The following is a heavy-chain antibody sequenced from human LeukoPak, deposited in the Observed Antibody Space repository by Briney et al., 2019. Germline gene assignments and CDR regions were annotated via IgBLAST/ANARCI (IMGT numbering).Heavy chain of an antibody. Sequence: GGSLRFSCAASGFTLSSYWMHWVRQAPGRGLVWVSRINSDGSSTSYADSVKGRFTISRDNAKNTLYLQMNSLRAEDTAVYYCARDRAVWYSGYDSERGCFDYWGQGTLVTVSS. CDR1: GFTLSSYW. D-gene: IGHD5-12*01. CDR2: INSDGSST. J-gene: IGHJ4*02. V-gene: IGHV3-74*01. CDR3: ARDRAVWYSGYDSERGCFDY.